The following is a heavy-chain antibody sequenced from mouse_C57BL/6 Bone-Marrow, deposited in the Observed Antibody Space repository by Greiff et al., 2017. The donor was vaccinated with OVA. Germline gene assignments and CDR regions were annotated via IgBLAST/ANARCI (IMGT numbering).Heavy chain of an antibody. Sequence: QVQLQQPGAELVKPGASVKMSCKASGYTFTSYWITWVKQRPGQGLEWIGDIYPGSGSTNYNEKFKSKATLTVDTSSSTAYMQLSSLTSEDSAVYYCARGGYYGSFMRGFDYWGQGTTLTVSS. V-gene: IGHV1-55*01. D-gene: IGHD1-1*01. CDR3: ARGGYYGSFMRGFDY. CDR2: IYPGSGST. J-gene: IGHJ2*01. CDR1: GYTFTSYW.